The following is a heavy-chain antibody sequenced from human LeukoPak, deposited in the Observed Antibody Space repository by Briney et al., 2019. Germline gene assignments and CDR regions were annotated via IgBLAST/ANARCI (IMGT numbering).Heavy chain of an antibody. J-gene: IGHJ4*02. D-gene: IGHD6-13*01. V-gene: IGHV3-23*01. CDR3: ARDSFSSSWYFDY. CDR1: GFTFSSYA. CDR2: ISGSGGST. Sequence: GGSLRLSCAASGFTFSSYAMSWVRQAPGKGLEWVSAISGSGGSTYYPDSVKGRFTISRDNSKNTLYLQMNSLRAEDTAVYYCARDSFSSSWYFDYWGQGTLVTVSS.